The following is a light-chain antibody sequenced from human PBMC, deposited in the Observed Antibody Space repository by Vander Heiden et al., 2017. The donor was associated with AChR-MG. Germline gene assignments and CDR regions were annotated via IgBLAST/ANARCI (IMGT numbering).Light chain of an antibody. Sequence: DIQMTQSPSTLSASVRDRVTITCRASQNISNWLAWYQQKPGKAPNLLIHKASTLESGVPSRFSGRGSGTEFTLTISSLRAEDSATYYCQQEKSFSYTFGQGTKVEIK. CDR1: QNISNW. V-gene: IGKV1-5*03. J-gene: IGKJ2*01. CDR2: KAS. CDR3: QQEKSFSYT.